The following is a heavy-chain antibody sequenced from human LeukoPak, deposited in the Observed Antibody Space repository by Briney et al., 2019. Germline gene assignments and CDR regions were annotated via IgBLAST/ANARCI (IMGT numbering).Heavy chain of an antibody. V-gene: IGHV4-34*01. Sequence: PSETLSLTCAVYGASFSDSYWSWIRQSPEKGLEWIGEINNSGSTSYNPSLNSRVIMSVDRSKNPFSLRLTSVTAADTAVYYCARGRYGPRLGNWGQGTLVTVSS. CDR3: ARGRYGPRLGN. CDR2: INNSGST. CDR1: GASFSDSY. D-gene: IGHD3-16*01. J-gene: IGHJ4*02.